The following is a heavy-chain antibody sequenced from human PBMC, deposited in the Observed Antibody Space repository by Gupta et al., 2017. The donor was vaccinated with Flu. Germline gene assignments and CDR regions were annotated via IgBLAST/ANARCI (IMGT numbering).Heavy chain of an antibody. D-gene: IGHD2-21*02. CDR3: ATLTSRC. CDR1: GFTFSSSY. J-gene: IGHJ4*02. CDR2: INPDGSST. Sequence: EMQLVESGGGVVQPGGYLRLSCAASGFTFSSSYLQWVRQAPGKGLVWVSRINPDGSSTTYAESVKGRFTISRDNAKNTLYLQMNSLGDDDTAVYYCATLTSRCWGQGTLVTVSS. V-gene: IGHV3-74*03.